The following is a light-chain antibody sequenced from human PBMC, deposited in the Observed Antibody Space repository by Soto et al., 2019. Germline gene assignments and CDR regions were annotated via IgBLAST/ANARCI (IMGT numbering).Light chain of an antibody. V-gene: IGKV1-5*03. CDR2: KAS. CDR1: QSISSW. J-gene: IGKJ1*01. CDR3: QQYHTTSQT. Sequence: DIQMTQSPSTLSASVGGRVTITCWASQSISSWLAWYQQKPGQAPKLLIYKASSLESGVPSRFSGSGSGTDFTLTISSLQPDDFATYYCQQYHTTSQTFGQGTKVEMK.